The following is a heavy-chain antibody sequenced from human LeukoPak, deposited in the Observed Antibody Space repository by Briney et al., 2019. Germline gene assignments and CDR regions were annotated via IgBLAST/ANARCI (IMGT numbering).Heavy chain of an antibody. V-gene: IGHV4-39*07. Sequence: MPSETLSLTCTVSGGSISSSSYYWGWIRQPPGKGLEWIGSIYYSGSTYYNPSLKSRVTISVDTSKNQFSLKLSSVTAADTAVYYCARDPTTDGSGYFDWGQGTLVTVSS. CDR2: IYYSGST. D-gene: IGHD3-22*01. J-gene: IGHJ4*02. CDR1: GGSISSSSYY. CDR3: ARDPTTDGSGYFD.